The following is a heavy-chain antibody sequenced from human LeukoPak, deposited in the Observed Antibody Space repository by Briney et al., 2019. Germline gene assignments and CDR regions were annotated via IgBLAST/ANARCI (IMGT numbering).Heavy chain of an antibody. J-gene: IGHJ3*02. V-gene: IGHV4-59*12. CDR2: IYYSGST. CDR1: GGSISSYY. CDR3: ARAPSYYYDSLDAFDI. D-gene: IGHD3-22*01. Sequence: SETLSLTCTVSGGSISSYYWSWIRQPPGKGLEWIGYIYYSGSTNYNPSLKSRVTISVDTSKNQFSLKLSSVTAADTAVYYCARAPSYYYDSLDAFDIWGQGTMVTVSS.